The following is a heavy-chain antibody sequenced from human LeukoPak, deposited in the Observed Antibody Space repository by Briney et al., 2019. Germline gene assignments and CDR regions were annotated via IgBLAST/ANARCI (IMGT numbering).Heavy chain of an antibody. V-gene: IGHV1-2*02. J-gene: IGHJ4*02. CDR3: ARDRGDGYGYLHY. Sequence: ASVKVSCKASGYTFTGYYMHWVRQAPGQGLEWMGWINPNSGGTNYAQKFQGRVTMTRDTSISTAYMELSRLRSDDTAVYYCARDRGDGYGYLHYWGQGTLVTVSS. CDR1: GYTFTGYY. D-gene: IGHD5-18*01. CDR2: INPNSGGT.